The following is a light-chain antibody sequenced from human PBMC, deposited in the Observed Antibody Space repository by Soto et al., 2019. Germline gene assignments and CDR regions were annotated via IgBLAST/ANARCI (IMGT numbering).Light chain of an antibody. V-gene: IGKV3-20*01. CDR2: GAS. CDR3: LHYGRSPFT. CDR1: QRITNNL. Sequence: EIVLTQSPGTLSLSPGERATLSCRASQRITNNLLAWFQQKHGLAPRLLIHGASTRASGVPFRFSGGGSGTDFVLTISRLEPEDFAVYYCLHYGRSPFTFGQGTKLQIK. J-gene: IGKJ2*01.